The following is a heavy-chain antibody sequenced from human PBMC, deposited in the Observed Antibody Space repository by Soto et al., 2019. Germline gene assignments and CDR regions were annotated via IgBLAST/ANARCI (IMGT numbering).Heavy chain of an antibody. CDR1: GYSFTSYW. CDR3: ARSDVVVVNAALQDYGMDV. V-gene: IGHV5-51*01. CDR2: IYPGDSDT. J-gene: IGHJ6*02. D-gene: IGHD2-2*01. Sequence: GESLKISCKGSGYSFTSYWIGWVRQMPGKGLEWMGIIYPGDSDTRYSPSFQGQVTISADKSISTAYLQWSSLKASDTAMYYCARSDVVVVNAALQDYGMDVWGQGNTVTVSS.